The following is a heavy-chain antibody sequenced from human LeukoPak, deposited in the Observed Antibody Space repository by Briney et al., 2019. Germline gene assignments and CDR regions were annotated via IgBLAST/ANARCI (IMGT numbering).Heavy chain of an antibody. CDR3: AKKDGDF. J-gene: IGHJ4*02. CDR2: IYYTGST. Sequence: SETLSLTCTVSGGSISTYYWSWIRQPPGKGLEWIGYIYYTGSTNYNPSLKSRVTISVDTSKNQFSLKLTSLTAADTAVYYCAKKDGDFWGQGTLVSVSS. CDR1: GGSISTYY. V-gene: IGHV4-59*12.